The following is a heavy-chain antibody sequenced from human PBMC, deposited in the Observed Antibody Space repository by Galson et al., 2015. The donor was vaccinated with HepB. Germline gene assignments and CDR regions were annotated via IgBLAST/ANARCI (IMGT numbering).Heavy chain of an antibody. CDR2: IYPGDSDT. V-gene: IGHV5-51*01. CDR1: GSSFTSYW. Sequence: QSGAEVKKPGESLKISCKGSGSSFTSYWIGWVRQMPGKGLEWMGIIYPGDSDTRYSPSFQGQVTISADKSISTAYLQWSSLKASDTAMYYCARLYSQRQQPVYFDYWGQGTLVTVSS. J-gene: IGHJ4*02. D-gene: IGHD6-13*01. CDR3: ARLYSQRQQPVYFDY.